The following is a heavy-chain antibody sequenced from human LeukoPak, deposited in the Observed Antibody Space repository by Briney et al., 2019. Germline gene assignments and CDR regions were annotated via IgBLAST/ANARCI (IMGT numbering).Heavy chain of an antibody. D-gene: IGHD1-14*01. Sequence: PGGSLRLSCAASGFTFSSYSMNWVRQAPGKGLEWVSVIYSGGSTYYADSVKGRFTISRDNSKNTLYLQMNSLRSEDTAVYYCARRYLYYFDYWGQGTLVTVSS. CDR2: IYSGGST. J-gene: IGHJ4*02. V-gene: IGHV3-66*04. CDR3: ARRYLYYFDY. CDR1: GFTFSSYS.